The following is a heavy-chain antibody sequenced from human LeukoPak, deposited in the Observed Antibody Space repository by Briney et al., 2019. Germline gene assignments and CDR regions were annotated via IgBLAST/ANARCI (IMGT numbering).Heavy chain of an antibody. J-gene: IGHJ5*02. CDR3: ARDLGYCSGGSCYRPWFDP. Sequence: PGGSLRLSCAASGFTVSSNYMSWVRQAPGKGLEWVSVIYSGGSTYYADSVKGRFTISRDNSKNTLYLQMNSLRAEDTAVYYCARDLGYCSGGSCYRPWFDPWGQGTLVTVSS. CDR1: GFTVSSNY. CDR2: IYSGGST. D-gene: IGHD2-15*01. V-gene: IGHV3-66*01.